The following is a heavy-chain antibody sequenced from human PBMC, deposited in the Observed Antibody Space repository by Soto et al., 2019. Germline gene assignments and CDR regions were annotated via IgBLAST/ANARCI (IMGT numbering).Heavy chain of an antibody. D-gene: IGHD6-6*01. Sequence: GASVKVSCKASGYTFTSYYMHWVRQAPGQGLEWMGIINPSGGSTSYAQKFQGRVTMTRNTSISTAYMELSSLRSEDTAVYYCAREKGSSGFDPWGQGTLVTVSS. CDR1: GYTFTSYY. V-gene: IGHV1-46*01. J-gene: IGHJ5*02. CDR3: AREKGSSGFDP. CDR2: INPSGGST.